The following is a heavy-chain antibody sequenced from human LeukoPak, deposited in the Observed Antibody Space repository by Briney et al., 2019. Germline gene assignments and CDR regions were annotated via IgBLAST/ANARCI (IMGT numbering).Heavy chain of an antibody. Sequence: PGGSLRLSCTASGFNFSNYWMHWVRQAPGKGLVWVSRLNTGGNSTIYADSVKGRFTISRDNAKNTLYLQMNSLRAEDTAVYYCARDRPTISYYNYYGMDVWGQGTTVTVSS. D-gene: IGHD4/OR15-4a*01. J-gene: IGHJ6*02. V-gene: IGHV3-74*01. CDR1: GFNFSNYW. CDR2: LNTGGNST. CDR3: ARDRPTISYYNYYGMDV.